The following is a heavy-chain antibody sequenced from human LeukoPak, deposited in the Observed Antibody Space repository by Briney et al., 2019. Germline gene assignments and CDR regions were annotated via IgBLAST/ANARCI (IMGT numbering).Heavy chain of an antibody. CDR1: ANTFTGYY. CDR2: INPNRGGT. V-gene: IGHV1-2*02. Sequence: ASMTVSCKASANTFTGYYMHWVRQAPGQGLEWMGWINPNRGGTNYAQQFHGRVTMTRDTSISTAYMQLSRRTSDDTAVYFCARLGSSDIWGQGTMVTVSS. CDR3: ARLGSSDI. D-gene: IGHD3-16*01. J-gene: IGHJ3*02.